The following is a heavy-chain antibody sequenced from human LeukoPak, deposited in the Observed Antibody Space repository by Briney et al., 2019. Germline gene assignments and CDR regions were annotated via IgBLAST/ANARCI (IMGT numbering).Heavy chain of an antibody. CDR2: INHSGST. D-gene: IGHD6-19*01. CDR1: GGSFSGYY. V-gene: IGHV4-34*01. J-gene: IGHJ4*02. Sequence: SETLSLTCAVYGGSFSGYYWSWIRQPPGKGLECIGEINHSGSTNYNPSLKSRVTISVDTSKNQFSLKLSSVTATDTAVYYCARTVAGKRPRPFDYWGQGTLVTVSS. CDR3: ARTVAGKRPRPFDY.